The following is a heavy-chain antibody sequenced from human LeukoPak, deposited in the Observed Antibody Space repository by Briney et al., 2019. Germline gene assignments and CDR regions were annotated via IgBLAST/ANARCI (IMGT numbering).Heavy chain of an antibody. V-gene: IGHV3-23*01. CDR1: GFTFSSYA. CDR2: ISGSGGST. D-gene: IGHD3-22*01. CDR3: AKSWDSSGYYYYYFDY. Sequence: PGGSLRLSCAASGFTFSSYAMSWVRQAPGKGLEWVSAISGSGGSTYYADSVKGRFTISRDNSKNTLYLQMNSLRAEDTAVYYCAKSWDSSGYYYYYFDYWGQGTLVTVSS. J-gene: IGHJ4*02.